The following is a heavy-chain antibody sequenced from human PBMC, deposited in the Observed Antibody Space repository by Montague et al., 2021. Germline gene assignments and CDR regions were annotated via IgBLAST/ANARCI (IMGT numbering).Heavy chain of an antibody. D-gene: IGHD5-18*01. V-gene: IGHV3-21*01. CDR3: ARAERGYSHEIDY. J-gene: IGHJ4*02. CDR1: GFTFRNYG. Sequence: SLRLSCAASGFTFRNYGLNWVRQAPGKGLEWVSSISGGSEYIHYVDSVMGRFTISRDNAKDSLSLQMNSLRVEDSAVYYCARAERGYSHEIDYWGQGTLVTVSS. CDR2: ISGGSEYI.